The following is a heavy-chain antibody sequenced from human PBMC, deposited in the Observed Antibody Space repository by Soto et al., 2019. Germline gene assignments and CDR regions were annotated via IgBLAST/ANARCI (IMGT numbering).Heavy chain of an antibody. Sequence: QVQLQESGPGLVKPLETLFLTCTVSGGSITNDGSYWSWVRQHPGKGLEWLSYIYDAGTTYRNPSLKSRLSMSVDTSRKRFSLEMTSVTAADTAVYYCARLYAGTDALEAWGQGTMVTVSS. CDR3: ARLYAGTDALEA. CDR2: IYDAGTT. V-gene: IGHV4-31*03. CDR1: GGSITNDGSY. D-gene: IGHD6-13*01. J-gene: IGHJ3*01.